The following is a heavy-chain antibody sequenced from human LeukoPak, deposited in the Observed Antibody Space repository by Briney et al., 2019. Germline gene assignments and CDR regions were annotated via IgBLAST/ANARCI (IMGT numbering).Heavy chain of an antibody. J-gene: IGHJ5*02. Sequence: PGGSLRLSCAASGFTFSSYEMNWVRQAPGKGLEWVSYISSSGSTIYYADSVKGRFTISRDNAKNSLYLQMNSLRAEDTAVYYCARVGTYYDILTGQCWFDPWGQGTLVTVSS. CDR3: ARVGTYYDILTGQCWFDP. D-gene: IGHD3-9*01. CDR2: ISSSGSTI. CDR1: GFTFSSYE. V-gene: IGHV3-48*03.